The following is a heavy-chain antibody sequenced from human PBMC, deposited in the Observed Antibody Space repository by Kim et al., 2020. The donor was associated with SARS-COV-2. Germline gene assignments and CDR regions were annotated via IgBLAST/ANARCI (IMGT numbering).Heavy chain of an antibody. Sequence: VKGRFTSSRDNAKNSLYLHMNSLKSEDTAVYYCARAGDYDRSGYCGFFHLWGQGALVTVSS. J-gene: IGHJ1*01. V-gene: IGHV3-74*01. CDR3: ARAGDYDRSGYCGFFHL. D-gene: IGHD3-22*01.